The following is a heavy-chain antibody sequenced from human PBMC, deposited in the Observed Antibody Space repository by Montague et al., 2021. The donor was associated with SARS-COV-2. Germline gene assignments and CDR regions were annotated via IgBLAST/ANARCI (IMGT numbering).Heavy chain of an antibody. J-gene: IGHJ5*02. V-gene: IGHV4-59*02. Sequence: SETLSLTCSVSGGSVSSYYLNWIRQTPGKGLEWIGNIYYSGSTNYNPSLKSRVTISVDTSKNQFSLKLSSVTAADTAVYYCARDRPPYYYDNSGHFLHGWFDPWGQGTPVTVSS. CDR1: GGSVSSYY. CDR3: ARDRPPYYYDNSGHFLHGWFDP. CDR2: IYYSGST. D-gene: IGHD3-22*01.